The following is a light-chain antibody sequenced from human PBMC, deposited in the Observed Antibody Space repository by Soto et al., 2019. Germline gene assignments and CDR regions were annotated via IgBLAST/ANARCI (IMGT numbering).Light chain of an antibody. Sequence: DIQMTQSPSTPSGSVGDRVTITCRASQTISSWLAWYQQKPGKAPKLLIYKASTLKSGVPSRFSGSGSGTEFTLTISSLKPDDFATYYCQHYNSYSEAFGQGTKVELK. V-gene: IGKV1-5*03. CDR2: KAS. CDR3: QHYNSYSEA. J-gene: IGKJ1*01. CDR1: QTISSW.